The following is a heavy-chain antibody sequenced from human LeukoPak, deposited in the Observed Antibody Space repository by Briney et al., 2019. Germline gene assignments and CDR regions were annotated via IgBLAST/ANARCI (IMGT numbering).Heavy chain of an antibody. CDR1: GYTFTSYG. CDR2: ISAYNGNT. V-gene: IGHV1-18*01. J-gene: IGHJ6*02. CDR3: ARAPGYCSSTSCYTDYYYGMDV. Sequence: ASVKVSCKASGYTFTSYGISWVRQAPGQGLEWMGWISAYNGNTNYAQKLQGRVTMTTDTSTSTAYMELRGLRSDDTAVYYCARAPGYCSSTSCYTDYYYGMDVWGQGTTVTVSS. D-gene: IGHD2-2*02.